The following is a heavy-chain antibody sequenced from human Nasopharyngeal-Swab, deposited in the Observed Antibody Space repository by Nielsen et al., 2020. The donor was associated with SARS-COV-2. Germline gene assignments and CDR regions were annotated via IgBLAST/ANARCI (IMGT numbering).Heavy chain of an antibody. Sequence: SLKISCAASGFKFDDHAMHWVRQPPGKGLEWVSHLSWNSGSIGYAASVRGRFTISRDNAKTSLYLEMSSLRAEDSALYYCAKDLTRGDFVTSNAFDIWGQGTLVTVSS. J-gene: IGHJ3*02. CDR2: LSWNSGSI. CDR1: GFKFDDHA. V-gene: IGHV3-9*01. CDR3: AKDLTRGDFVTSNAFDI. D-gene: IGHD2-21*02.